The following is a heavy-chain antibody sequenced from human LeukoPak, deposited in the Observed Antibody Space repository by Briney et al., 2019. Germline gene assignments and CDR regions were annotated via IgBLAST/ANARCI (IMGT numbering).Heavy chain of an antibody. D-gene: IGHD2-21*02. J-gene: IGHJ3*02. CDR1: GFTFSDYF. V-gene: IGHV3-30*04. CDR3: ARERQDTVIHSGAFDI. CDR2: IASDGSHT. Sequence: TGGSLGLSCAASGFTFSDYFMHWVRQAPGKGLEWVADIASDGSHTFYVESVKGRFTISRDNSKNTLYLQMNSLRAEDTAVYFCARERQDTVIHSGAFDIWGQGTMVTVSS.